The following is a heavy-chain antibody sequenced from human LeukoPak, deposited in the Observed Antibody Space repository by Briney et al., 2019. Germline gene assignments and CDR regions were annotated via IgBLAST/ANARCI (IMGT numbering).Heavy chain of an antibody. CDR1: GGSFSSYG. D-gene: IGHD3-3*01. V-gene: IGHV1-69*13. J-gene: IGHJ4*02. CDR3: ARDLLPMTKAGVVND. CDR2: VLPIFGIT. Sequence: ASVKVSCKASGGSFSSYGISWVRQAPGQGLEWMGGVLPIFGITNYAQRFQGRVTFTADESRSTAYMELSSLTSDDTAVYYCARDLLPMTKAGVVNDWGQGSLVIVSA.